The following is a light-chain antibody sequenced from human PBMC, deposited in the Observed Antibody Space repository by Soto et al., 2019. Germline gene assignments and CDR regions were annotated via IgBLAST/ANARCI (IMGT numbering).Light chain of an antibody. Sequence: DIPMTQSPSSLSASVGDRVTITCRASQSIAGYLNWYQQKPGKAPKLLIYAASSLQSGVPSRFSGSGSGTEFSLTISSLQPEDFAAYYCQQSYNAPRTFGQGTKVEIK. V-gene: IGKV1-39*01. CDR1: QSIAGY. CDR3: QQSYNAPRT. J-gene: IGKJ1*01. CDR2: AAS.